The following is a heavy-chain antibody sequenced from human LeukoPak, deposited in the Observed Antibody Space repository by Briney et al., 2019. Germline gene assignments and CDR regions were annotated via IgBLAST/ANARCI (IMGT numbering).Heavy chain of an antibody. CDR2: IYSGGST. CDR1: GFTVSSNY. J-gene: IGHJ4*02. V-gene: IGHV3-66*01. D-gene: IGHD4-23*01. Sequence: GGSLRLSCAASGFTVSSNYMSWVRQAPGEGLEWVSVIYSGGSTYYADSVKGRFTISRDNSKNTLYLQMNSLRAEDTAVYYCARDSTLDYGGNRNNYWGQGTLVTVSS. CDR3: ARDSTLDYGGNRNNY.